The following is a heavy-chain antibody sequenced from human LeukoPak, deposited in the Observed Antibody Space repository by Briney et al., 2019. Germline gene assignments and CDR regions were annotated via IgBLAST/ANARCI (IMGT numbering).Heavy chain of an antibody. J-gene: IGHJ4*02. V-gene: IGHV4-59*08. CDR3: AGHYDSSGYWYYFDY. D-gene: IGHD3-22*01. Sequence: PSETLSLTCTVSGGSISSYYWSWIRQPPGKGLEWIGYIYYSGSTNYNPSLKSRVTISVDTSKNQFSLKLSSVTVADTAVYYCAGHYDSSGYWYYFDYWGQGTLVTVSS. CDR2: IYYSGST. CDR1: GGSISSYY.